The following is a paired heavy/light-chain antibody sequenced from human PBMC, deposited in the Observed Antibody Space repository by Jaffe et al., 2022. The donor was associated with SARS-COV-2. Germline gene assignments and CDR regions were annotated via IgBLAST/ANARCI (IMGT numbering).Heavy chain of an antibody. J-gene: IGHJ5*02. D-gene: IGHD4-17*01. Sequence: QVQLVQSGPEVKKPGASVKVSCKTSGYTFTNYGISWVRQAPGHGLEWMGWIINENGNTKYVEKFQDRVTLTTDTSTSTAYMELRTLRSDDTAVYYCTRELGPYYGDNRWFDPWGQGTLVIVSS. V-gene: IGHV1-18*01. CDR3: TRELGPYYGDNRWFDP. CDR2: IINENGNT. CDR1: GYTFTNYG.
Light chain of an antibody. V-gene: IGKV4-1*01. CDR1: QSVLYGSNNKNY. CDR2: WAS. J-gene: IGKJ2*01. Sequence: DIVMTQSPDSLAVSLGERATIHCKSSQSVLYGSNNKNYLAWYQQKPGQPPKLLIYWASTRESGVPDRFSGSGSETDFALTISGLQAEDVAVYHCQQYYNTPYTFGQGTKLEIK. CDR3: QQYYNTPYT.